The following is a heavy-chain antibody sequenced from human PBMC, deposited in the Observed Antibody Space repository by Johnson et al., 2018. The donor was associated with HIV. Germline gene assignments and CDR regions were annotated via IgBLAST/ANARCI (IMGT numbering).Heavy chain of an antibody. V-gene: IGHV3-30*04. CDR2: KSYDGSNK. J-gene: IGHJ3*02. D-gene: IGHD3-16*01. CDR1: GFTFSSYA. Sequence: QVQLVESGGGVVQPGRSLRLSCAASGFTFSSYAMHWVRQAPGKGLEWVAVKSYDGSNKYYADSVKGRFTISRDNSKNTLYLQMNSLRAEDTAVYYCAKGEWGAGTDAFDIWGQGTMVTVSS. CDR3: AKGEWGAGTDAFDI.